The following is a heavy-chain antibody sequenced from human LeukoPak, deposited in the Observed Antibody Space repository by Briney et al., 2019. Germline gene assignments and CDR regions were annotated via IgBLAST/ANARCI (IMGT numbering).Heavy chain of an antibody. Sequence: GGSLRLSCAASGFTFSSYAMHWVRQAPGKGLEWVAVISYDGSNKYYADSVKGRFTISRDNSKNTLYLQMNSLRAEDTAVYYCARYTGYWGGGSCYEREWGEGTLVTVSS. V-gene: IGHV3-30*04. CDR1: GFTFSSYA. CDR2: ISYDGSNK. J-gene: IGHJ4*02. D-gene: IGHD2-15*01. CDR3: ARYTGYWGGGSCYERE.